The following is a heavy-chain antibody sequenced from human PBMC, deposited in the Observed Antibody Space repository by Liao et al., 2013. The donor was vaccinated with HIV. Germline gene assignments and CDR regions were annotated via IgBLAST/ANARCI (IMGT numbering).Heavy chain of an antibody. J-gene: IGHJ4*02. CDR1: GDAMSPYY. D-gene: IGHD3-10*01. V-gene: IGHV4-59*01. CDR3: ARVLYGSGTYPFDY. CDR2: ISYSGST. Sequence: QVQLQESGPGLVKPSETLSLTCTVSGDAMSPYYWSWIRQSPGKGLEWIGSISYSGSTNYNPSLKSRVTISVDTSRKQFSLRLSSVAAADTAVYYCARVLYGSGTYPFDYWGQGTLVTVSS.